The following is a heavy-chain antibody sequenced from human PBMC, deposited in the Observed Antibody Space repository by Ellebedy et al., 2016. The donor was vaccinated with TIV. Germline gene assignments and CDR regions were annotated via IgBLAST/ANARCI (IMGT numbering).Heavy chain of an antibody. CDR3: AGGFGSYYYGMDV. Sequence: GESLKISCAASGFTFSSYWMSWVRQAPGKGLEWVANIKQDGSEKYYVDSVKGRFTISRDNAKNSLYLQMNSLRAEDTAVYYCAGGFGSYYYGMDVWGQGTTVTVSS. CDR1: GFTFSSYW. CDR2: IKQDGSEK. V-gene: IGHV3-7*01. J-gene: IGHJ6*02. D-gene: IGHD3-10*01.